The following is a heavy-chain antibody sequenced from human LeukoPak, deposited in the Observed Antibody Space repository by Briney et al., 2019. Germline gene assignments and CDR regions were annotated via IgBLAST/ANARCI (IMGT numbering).Heavy chain of an antibody. Sequence: PGGSLRLSCAASGFTFDDYAMHWVRQAPGKGLEWVSGISWNSGSIGYADSVKGRFTISRDNAKNSLYLQMNSLRAEDTALYYCAKGDRSGRLFAPDAFDIWGQGTMVTVSS. J-gene: IGHJ3*02. D-gene: IGHD1-26*01. CDR1: GFTFDDYA. CDR2: ISWNSGSI. V-gene: IGHV3-9*01. CDR3: AKGDRSGRLFAPDAFDI.